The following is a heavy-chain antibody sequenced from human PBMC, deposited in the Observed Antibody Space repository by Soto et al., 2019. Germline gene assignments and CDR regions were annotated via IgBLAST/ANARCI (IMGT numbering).Heavy chain of an antibody. CDR2: IYWNDDK. CDR3: ALSRFYDSSGYPAY. Sequence: SGPTLVNPTQTLTLTCTLSGFSISTSGMGVGWIRQPPGKALEWLGLIYWNDDKRYSPPLKSRLTITKDTSKNRVALTMTNMDPVDTAPYYCALSRFYDSSGYPAYWAQGILVTVSS. J-gene: IGHJ4*02. V-gene: IGHV2-5*01. CDR1: GFSISTSGMG. D-gene: IGHD3-22*01.